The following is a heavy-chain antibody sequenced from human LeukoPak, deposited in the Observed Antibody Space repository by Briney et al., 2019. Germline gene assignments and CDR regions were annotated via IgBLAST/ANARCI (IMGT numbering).Heavy chain of an antibody. D-gene: IGHD1-26*01. CDR1: GFTFSNYA. V-gene: IGHV3-23*01. CDR2: ISGGST. J-gene: IGHJ4*02. Sequence: PGGSLRLSCAASGFTFSNYAMSWVRQAPGKGLEWVSGISGGSTYYADSVKGRFTISRDNSKDTLYLQMNTLGAEDTAVYYCAKTEGSGSYYGIDYWGQGTLVTVSS. CDR3: AKTEGSGSYYGIDY.